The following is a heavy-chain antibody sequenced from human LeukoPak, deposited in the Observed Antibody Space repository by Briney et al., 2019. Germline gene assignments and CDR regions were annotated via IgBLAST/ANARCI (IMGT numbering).Heavy chain of an antibody. CDR1: GFTFSSYA. CDR2: ISGSGGST. Sequence: GGSLRLSCAASGFTFSSYAMSWVRQAPGKGLEWVSAISGSGGSTYYADSVKGRFTISRDNSMNTLYLQMNSLRAEDTAVYYCAKLSTLGYSGYDFLRTDYWGQGTLVTVSS. J-gene: IGHJ4*02. D-gene: IGHD5-12*01. CDR3: AKLSTLGYSGYDFLRTDY. V-gene: IGHV3-23*01.